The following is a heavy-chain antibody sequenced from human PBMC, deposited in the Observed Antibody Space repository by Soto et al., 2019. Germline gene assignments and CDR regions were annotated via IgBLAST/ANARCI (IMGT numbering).Heavy chain of an antibody. CDR3: VRDGTKTLRDWFDP. D-gene: IGHD1-1*01. CDR2: IYATGTT. J-gene: IGHJ5*02. V-gene: IGHV4-4*07. CDR1: GASISGYY. Sequence: SETLSLTCTVSGASISGYYWSWIRESAGKGLEWIGRIYATGTTDYNPSLKSRVMMSVDTSKKQFSLKLRSVTAADTAVYYCVRDGTKTLRDWFDPWGQGISVTVSS.